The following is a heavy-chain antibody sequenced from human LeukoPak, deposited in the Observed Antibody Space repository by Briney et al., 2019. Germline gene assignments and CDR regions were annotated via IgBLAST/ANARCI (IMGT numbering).Heavy chain of an antibody. CDR2: IKSKTEGGTT. CDR1: GFIFSNAW. Sequence: GGSLRLSCAASGFIFSNAWMNWVRQAPGKGLEWVGRIKSKTEGGTTDYAAPVKGRFTISRDNSKNTLYLQMNSLRAEDMAVYYCATLVFDSSGYSYFDYWGQGALVTVSS. J-gene: IGHJ4*02. D-gene: IGHD3-22*01. CDR3: ATLVFDSSGYSYFDY. V-gene: IGHV3-15*01.